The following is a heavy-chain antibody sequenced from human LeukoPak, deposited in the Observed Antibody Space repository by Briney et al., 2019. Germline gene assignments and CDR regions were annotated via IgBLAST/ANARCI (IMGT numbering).Heavy chain of an antibody. J-gene: IGHJ4*02. CDR1: GGSISSGDYY. D-gene: IGHD3-22*01. V-gene: IGHV4-30-4*01. CDR2: IYYSGST. CDR3: ARESWISGYDSSGYYYYAPFDY. Sequence: SETLSLTCTVSGGSISSGDYYWSWIRQPPGKGLEWIGYIYYSGSTYYNPSLKSRVTISVDTSKNQFSLKLSSVTAADTAVYYRARESWISGYDSSGYYYYAPFDYWGQGTLVTVSS.